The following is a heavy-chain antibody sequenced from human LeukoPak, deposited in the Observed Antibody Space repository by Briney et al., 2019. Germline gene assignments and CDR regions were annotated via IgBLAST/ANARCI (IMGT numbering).Heavy chain of an antibody. Sequence: GGSLRLSCAASGFTFSNYAMSWVRQAPGKGLEWVSSISDRGGSTYYADSVKGRFTISRDSSKNTLYLQLNSLRAEDTAVYYCARGLGTKGAFDIWGQGTIVTVSS. CDR3: ARGLGTKGAFDI. J-gene: IGHJ3*02. V-gene: IGHV3-23*01. CDR2: ISDRGGST. D-gene: IGHD6-13*01. CDR1: GFTFSNYA.